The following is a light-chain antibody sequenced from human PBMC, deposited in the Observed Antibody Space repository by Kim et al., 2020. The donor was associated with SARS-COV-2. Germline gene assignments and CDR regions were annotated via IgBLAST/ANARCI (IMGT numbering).Light chain of an antibody. Sequence: LGQTVRIPCQGDDMITSCAGWYQQKPGQAPLLVVYAENNRASGIPDRFSGSRSGNTASLTITGTQAEDEGDYYCNSRHSSGDGLVFGGGTQLTVL. CDR1: DMITSC. J-gene: IGLJ2*01. V-gene: IGLV3-19*01. CDR2: AEN. CDR3: NSRHSSGDGLV.